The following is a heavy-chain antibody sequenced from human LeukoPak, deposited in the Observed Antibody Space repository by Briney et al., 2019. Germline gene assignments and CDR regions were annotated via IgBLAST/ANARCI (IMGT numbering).Heavy chain of an antibody. Sequence: GGSLRLSCAASGFTFNSYWMHWVRQAPGKGLVWVSRINIDGSSTSYADSVKGRFTISRDNAKNTLYLQMNSLRAEDTAVYYCARVGNTYAYDEWGQGTLVTVSS. CDR2: INIDGSST. V-gene: IGHV3-74*01. CDR3: ARVGNTYAYDE. CDR1: GFTFNSYW. J-gene: IGHJ4*02. D-gene: IGHD5-18*01.